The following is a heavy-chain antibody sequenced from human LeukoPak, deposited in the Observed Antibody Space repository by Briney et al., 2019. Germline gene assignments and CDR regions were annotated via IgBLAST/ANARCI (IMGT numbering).Heavy chain of an antibody. Sequence: GGSLRLSCAASGFTFSTYAVHWVRQAPGKGLEWVAVISYDGSKRYYADSVKGRFTISRDNSKNAFLQMNSLRAEDTAVYYCARDYDTSGSYFDFFGYWGQGTLVTVSS. V-gene: IGHV3-30-3*01. D-gene: IGHD3-22*01. CDR1: GFTFSTYA. CDR2: ISYDGSKR. CDR3: ARDYDTSGSYFDFFGY. J-gene: IGHJ4*02.